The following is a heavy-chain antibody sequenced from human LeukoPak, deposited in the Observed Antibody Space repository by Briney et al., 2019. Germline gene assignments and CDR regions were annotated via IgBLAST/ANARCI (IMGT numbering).Heavy chain of an antibody. Sequence: PSETLSLTCGVSGVSFSTYYWSWIRQSPEKGLEWIGEVNHSGYTNYNPSLKSRVTISVDTSKNQLSLNLRSVTAADTAVYYCARQLYGSDYWGQGTLVTVSS. J-gene: IGHJ4*02. CDR1: GVSFSTYY. CDR3: ARQLYGSDY. CDR2: VNHSGYT. D-gene: IGHD4-17*01. V-gene: IGHV4-34*01.